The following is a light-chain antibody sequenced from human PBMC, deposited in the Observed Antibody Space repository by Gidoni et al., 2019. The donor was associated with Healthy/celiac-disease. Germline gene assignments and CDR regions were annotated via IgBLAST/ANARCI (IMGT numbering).Light chain of an antibody. CDR3: QSYDSSLSGFWV. CDR2: GNS. V-gene: IGLV1-40*01. Sequence: QSVLTQPPSVSGAPGPRVTISCTGGSSNIGAGYDVHWYQQLPGTAPKLLIYGNSNRPSGVPDRFSGSKSGTSASLAITGLQAEDEADYYCQSYDSSLSGFWVFGGGTKLTVL. CDR1: SSNIGAGYD. J-gene: IGLJ3*02.